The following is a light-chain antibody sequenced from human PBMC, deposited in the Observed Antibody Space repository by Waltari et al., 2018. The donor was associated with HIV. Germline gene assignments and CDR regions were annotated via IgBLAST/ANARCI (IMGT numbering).Light chain of an antibody. CDR3: SSYTSSSTLV. J-gene: IGLJ2*01. Sequence: QSALTQPASVSGSPGQSIPISCTGTSSDVGGYNFVSWFQHHPGKAPKVMIYEVRNRPSGVSNRFSGSKASNTAALAISGLQAEDEADYYCSSYTSSSTLVFGGGTKLTVL. CDR1: SSDVGGYNF. V-gene: IGLV2-14*01. CDR2: EVR.